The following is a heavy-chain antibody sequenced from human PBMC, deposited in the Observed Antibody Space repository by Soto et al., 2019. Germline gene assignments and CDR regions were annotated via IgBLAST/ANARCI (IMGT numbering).Heavy chain of an antibody. V-gene: IGHV1-46*01. CDR1: GYTFTSYY. CDR3: ARADYDILTGYYNTRFYYGMDV. D-gene: IGHD3-9*01. J-gene: IGHJ6*02. CDR2: INPSGGST. Sequence: ASVKASCKASGYTFTSYYMHSVRQAPGQGLEWMGIINPSGGSTSYAQKFQGRVTMTRDTSTSTVYMELSSLRSEDTAVYYCARADYDILTGYYNTRFYYGMDVWGQGTTVTVSS.